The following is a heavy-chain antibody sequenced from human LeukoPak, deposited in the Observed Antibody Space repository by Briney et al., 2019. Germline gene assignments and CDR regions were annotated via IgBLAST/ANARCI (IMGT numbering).Heavy chain of an antibody. J-gene: IGHJ4*02. D-gene: IGHD2-2*01. CDR2: ISGSGGST. CDR1: GFTFSSYA. CDR3: AKDQIVVVPAALDY. Sequence: PGGSLRLSCAASGFTFSSYAMSWVRHAPGKGLEWVSAISGSGGSTYYADSVKGRFTISRDNSKNTLYLQMNSLRAEDTAVYYCAKDQIVVVPAALDYWGQGTLVTVSS. V-gene: IGHV3-23*01.